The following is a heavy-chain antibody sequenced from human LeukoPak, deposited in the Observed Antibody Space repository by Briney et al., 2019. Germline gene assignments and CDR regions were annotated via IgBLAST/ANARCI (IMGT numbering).Heavy chain of an antibody. CDR3: AKGRPATSYYYFDY. V-gene: IGHV3-23*01. D-gene: IGHD2-2*01. J-gene: IGHJ4*02. CDR2: ISGSGGST. CDR1: GFTFSSYA. Sequence: GGSLRLSCAASGFTFSSYAMSWVRKAPGKGLEWVSAISGSGGSTYYSDSVKGRFTISRNNSKNTLYLQMNSLRAADTAVYYCAKGRPATSYYYFDYWGQGTLVTVSS.